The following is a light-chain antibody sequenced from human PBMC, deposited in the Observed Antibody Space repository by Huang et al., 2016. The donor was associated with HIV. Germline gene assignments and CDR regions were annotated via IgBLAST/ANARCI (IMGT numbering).Light chain of an antibody. CDR1: QSILDNSNNKNY. V-gene: IGKV4-1*01. J-gene: IGKJ4*01. CDR3: QQYYSSPLT. Sequence: IVMTQSLDSLAVSLGERATINCTSIQSILDNSNNKNYLAWYQQKAGKPPKLLIYWASTRASGVPDRFSGSGSGTDFTLTSSSLQAEDVAVYCCQQYYSSPLTFGGGTKVEI. CDR2: WAS.